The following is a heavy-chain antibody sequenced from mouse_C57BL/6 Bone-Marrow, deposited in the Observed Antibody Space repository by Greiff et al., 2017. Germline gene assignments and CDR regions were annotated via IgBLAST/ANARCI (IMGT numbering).Heavy chain of an antibody. CDR1: GYTFTSYW. Sequence: QVQLQQPGTELVKPGASVKLSCKASGYTFTSYWMHWVKQRPGHGLEWIGNINPSNGGTNYNEKFKSKATLTVDKSSSTAYMQLSSLTSEDSAVYYCASPAYYSNYVNYYAMDYWGQGTSVTVSS. V-gene: IGHV1-53*01. J-gene: IGHJ4*01. CDR3: ASPAYYSNYVNYYAMDY. D-gene: IGHD2-5*01. CDR2: INPSNGGT.